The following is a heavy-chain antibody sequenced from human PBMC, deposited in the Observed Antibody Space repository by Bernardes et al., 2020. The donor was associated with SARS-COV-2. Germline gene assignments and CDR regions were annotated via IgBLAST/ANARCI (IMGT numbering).Heavy chain of an antibody. CDR3: ARTSTTISTTGIPVDY. CDR1: GYTFTDYF. V-gene: IGHV1-2*02. J-gene: IGHJ4*02. CDR2: INPNTGGT. D-gene: IGHD2-21*02. Sequence: ASVKVSCKASGYTFTDYFIHWVRQAPGQRLEWMGWINPNTGGTNYVQKFQGRVTMTRDTSITTAYMELSWLGSDDTAIYYCARTSTTISTTGIPVDYWGQGTLVTVSS.